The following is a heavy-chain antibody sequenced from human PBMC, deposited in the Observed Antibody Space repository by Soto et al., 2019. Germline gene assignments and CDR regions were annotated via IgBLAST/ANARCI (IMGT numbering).Heavy chain of an antibody. J-gene: IGHJ5*02. CDR3: ARSTVVSPDNWFDP. CDR2: IYYSGST. V-gene: IGHV4-31*03. CDR1: GGSISSGGYY. D-gene: IGHD4-17*01. Sequence: SETLSLPCTVSGGSISSGGYYWSWIRQHPGKGLEWIGYIYYSGSTYYNPSLKSRVTISVDTSKNQFSLKLSSVPAADTAVYYCARSTVVSPDNWFDPWGQGILFTVSS.